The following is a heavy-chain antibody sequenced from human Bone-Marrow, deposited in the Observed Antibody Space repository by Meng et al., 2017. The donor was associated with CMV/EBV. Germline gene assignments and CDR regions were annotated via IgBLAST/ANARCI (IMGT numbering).Heavy chain of an antibody. CDR1: GFTLSSYD. V-gene: IGHV3-13*01. Sequence: GGSLRLSCAASGFTLSSYDMHWVRQGTGKGLEWVSAIGTAGDTYYAVSVKGRFTISRENAKNSLYLQMNSLRAGDTAVYYCARVLGYKYPFDYWGQGTLVTVSS. D-gene: IGHD5-18*01. J-gene: IGHJ4*02. CDR2: IGTAGDT. CDR3: ARVLGYKYPFDY.